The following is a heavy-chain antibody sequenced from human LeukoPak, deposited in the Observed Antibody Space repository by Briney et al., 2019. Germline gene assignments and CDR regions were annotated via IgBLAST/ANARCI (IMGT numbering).Heavy chain of an antibody. CDR3: ARLSFYSSSWFDDAFDI. D-gene: IGHD6-13*01. J-gene: IGHJ3*02. CDR2: INPSGGST. CDR1: GYTFTSYY. V-gene: IGHV1-46*01. Sequence: GASVKVSCKASGYTFTSYYMHWVRQAPGQGLEWMGIINPSGGSTSYAQKFRGRVTMTRDTSTSTVYMELSSLRSEDTAVYYRARLSFYSSSWFDDAFDIWGQGTMVTVSS.